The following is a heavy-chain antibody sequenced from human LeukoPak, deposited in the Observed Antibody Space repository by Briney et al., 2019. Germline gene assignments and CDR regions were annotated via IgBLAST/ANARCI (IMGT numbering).Heavy chain of an antibody. V-gene: IGHV7-4-1*02. CDR2: INTNTGNP. Sequence: ASVKVPCKASGYTFTSYAMNWVRQAPGQGLEWMGWINTNTGNPTYAQGFTGRFVFSLDTSVSTAYLQISSLKAEDTAVYYCARGGVVINYYYYMDVWGKGTTVTVSS. CDR1: GYTFTSYA. J-gene: IGHJ6*03. D-gene: IGHD3-3*01. CDR3: ARGGVVINYYYYMDV.